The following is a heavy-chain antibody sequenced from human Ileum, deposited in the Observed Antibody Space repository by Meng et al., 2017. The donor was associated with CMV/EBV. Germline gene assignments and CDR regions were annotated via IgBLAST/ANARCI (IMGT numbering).Heavy chain of an antibody. Sequence: QLREAGPGLVHPSQALSLPCTVAVGSISSVYYHCSCNHQPPGKGLEWIWYIYYSRSTYYNPSPKSRVTISADTSKNQFSLKLNSVTAADTAVYYCASGSPQLGYVWGQGTLVTVSS. D-gene: IGHD1-1*01. CDR1: VGSISSVYYH. J-gene: IGHJ4*02. CDR2: IYYSRST. CDR3: ASGSPQLGYV. V-gene: IGHV4-30-4*01.